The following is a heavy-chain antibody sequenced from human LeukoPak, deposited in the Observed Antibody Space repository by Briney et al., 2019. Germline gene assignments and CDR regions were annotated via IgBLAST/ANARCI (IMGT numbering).Heavy chain of an antibody. CDR2: ISGSGGST. J-gene: IGHJ6*02. Sequence: GGSLRLSCAASGFTFSSYAMSWVRQAPGKGLEWVSAISGSGGSTYYADSVKGRFTISRDNSKNTLYLQMNSLRAEDTAVYYCAKDIGREPYSPAFRKYYYYGMDVWGLGTTVTVSS. CDR1: GFTFSSYA. D-gene: IGHD3-3*02. CDR3: AKDIGREPYSPAFRKYYYYGMDV. V-gene: IGHV3-23*01.